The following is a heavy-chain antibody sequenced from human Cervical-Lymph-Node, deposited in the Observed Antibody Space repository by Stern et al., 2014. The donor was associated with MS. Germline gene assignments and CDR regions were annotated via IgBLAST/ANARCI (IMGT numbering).Heavy chain of an antibody. CDR2: IYPGDADT. CDR1: GYDFPSHC. D-gene: IGHD3-22*01. J-gene: IGHJ4*02. CDR3: ARPKHAYDSSGYYEF. V-gene: IGHV5-51*01. Sequence: VQLVQSGAEVMKPGESLKISCRGSGYDFPSHCIPWVRQMPGKGLEWMGIIYPGDADTRYSPSVEGQVTISADKSINTAYLQWISLKASDAAMYYCARPKHAYDSSGYYEFWGQGTLVAVSS.